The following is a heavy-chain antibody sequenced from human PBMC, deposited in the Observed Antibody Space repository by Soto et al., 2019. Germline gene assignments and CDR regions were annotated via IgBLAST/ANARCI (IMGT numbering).Heavy chain of an antibody. CDR3: AREGVQHGSGPYYYYGMDV. D-gene: IGHD3-10*01. V-gene: IGHV3-21*01. J-gene: IGHJ6*02. Sequence: EMQLVESGGGLVKPGGSLRLSCAASGFTFSSYSMNWVRQAPGKGLEWVSSISSSSSYIYYADSVKGRFTISRDNAKNSMCLQMNSLRAEDTAVYSCAREGVQHGSGPYYYYGMDVWGQGTTVTVSS. CDR1: GFTFSSYS. CDR2: ISSSSSYI.